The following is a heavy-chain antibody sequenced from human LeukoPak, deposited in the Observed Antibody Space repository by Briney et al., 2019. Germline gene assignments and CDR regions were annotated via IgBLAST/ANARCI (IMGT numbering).Heavy chain of an antibody. Sequence: SETLSLTCTVSGGSMSSYYWSWVRQPPGKGLEWVGSIYYSGNTNYNPSLKSRVSVSIDTSKNQFSLKLSSVTAADTAVYYCARHRLTLEEITWGQGTLVTVSS. CDR2: IYYSGNT. D-gene: IGHD3-16*01. CDR3: ARHRLTLEEIT. CDR1: GGSMSSYY. J-gene: IGHJ5*02. V-gene: IGHV4-59*08.